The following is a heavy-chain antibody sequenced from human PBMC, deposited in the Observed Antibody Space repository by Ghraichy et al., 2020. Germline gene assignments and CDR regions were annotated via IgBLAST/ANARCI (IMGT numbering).Heavy chain of an antibody. CDR1: GFTFDDYA. V-gene: IGHV3-9*01. J-gene: IGHJ6*02. D-gene: IGHD4-17*01. CDR3: AKDIGYGDYDPTEDYYYYGMGV. CDR2: ISWNSGSI. Sequence: GGSLRLSCAASGFTFDDYAMHWVRQAPGKGLEWVSGISWNSGSIGYADSVKGRFTISRDNAKNSLYLQMNSLRAEDTALYYCAKDIGYGDYDPTEDYYYYGMGVWGQGTTVTVSS.